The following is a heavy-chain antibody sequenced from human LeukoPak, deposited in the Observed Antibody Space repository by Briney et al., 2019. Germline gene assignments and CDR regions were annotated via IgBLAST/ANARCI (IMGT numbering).Heavy chain of an antibody. J-gene: IGHJ5*02. CDR1: GYTFTSYY. CDR3: ARSCSSTSCGANNNWFDP. Sequence: EASVKVSCKASGYTFTSYYMHWVRQAPGQGLEWMGIINPSGGSTSYAQKFQGRVTMTRDMSTSTVYMELSSLRSEDTAVYYCARSCSSTSCGANNNWFDPWGQGTLVTVSS. V-gene: IGHV1-46*01. CDR2: INPSGGST. D-gene: IGHD2-2*01.